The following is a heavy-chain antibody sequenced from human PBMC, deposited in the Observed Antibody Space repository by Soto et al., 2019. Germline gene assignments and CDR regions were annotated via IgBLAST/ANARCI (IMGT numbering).Heavy chain of an antibody. V-gene: IGHV1-69*12. CDR1: GGTFSSYA. Sequence: QVQVVQSGAEVKKPGSSVKVSCKASGGTFSSYAISWVRQAPGQGLEWMGGIIPVFGAATYAQKFQGRVTITADESASTAYMEMSRLRSEDTAVYYCARDIPYSSSWFFDYWGQGTLVTVSS. J-gene: IGHJ4*02. CDR2: IIPVFGAA. D-gene: IGHD6-13*01. CDR3: ARDIPYSSSWFFDY.